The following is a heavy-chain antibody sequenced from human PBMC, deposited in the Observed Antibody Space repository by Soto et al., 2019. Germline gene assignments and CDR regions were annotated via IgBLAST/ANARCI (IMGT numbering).Heavy chain of an antibody. CDR3: AKVGSRDGYNDVLDQ. J-gene: IGHJ1*01. CDR2: VISASGSV. CDR1: GRIFSSFP. Sequence: QVQVVQSGAEVKKPGSSVKISCKASGRIFSSFPTSWVRQVPGQGLEWMGGVISASGSVTYAPQFQGRVTITGVSSACIGYWELTSLTSEDTAIYYCAKVGSRDGYNDVLDQWGPGTMVTVSS. D-gene: IGHD5-12*01. V-gene: IGHV1-69*06.